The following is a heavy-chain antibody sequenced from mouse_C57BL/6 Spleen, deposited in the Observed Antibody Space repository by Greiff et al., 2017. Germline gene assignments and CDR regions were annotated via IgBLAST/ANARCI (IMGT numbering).Heavy chain of an antibody. Sequence: QVQLQQPGAELVKPGASVKMSCKASGYTFTSYWITWVKQRPGQGLEWIGDIYPGSGSTNYNEKFKSKATLTVDTSSSTAYMQLSSLTSEDSAVYDCARESGNYWYFDVWGTGTTVTVSS. J-gene: IGHJ1*03. CDR2: IYPGSGST. D-gene: IGHD1-3*01. CDR3: ARESGNYWYFDV. V-gene: IGHV1-55*01. CDR1: GYTFTSYW.